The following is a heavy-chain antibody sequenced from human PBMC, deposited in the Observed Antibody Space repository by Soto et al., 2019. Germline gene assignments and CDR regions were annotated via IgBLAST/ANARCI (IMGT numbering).Heavy chain of an antibody. V-gene: IGHV1-69*13. D-gene: IGHD5-12*01. Sequence: GASVKVSCKASGGTFSSYAISWVRQAPGQGLEWMGGIIPIFGTANYAQKFQGRVTITADESTSTAYMELSSLRSEDTAVYYCARDIVATIGDYYYYYGMDVWGQGTTVTVS. CDR1: GGTFSSYA. CDR3: ARDIVATIGDYYYYYGMDV. CDR2: IIPIFGTA. J-gene: IGHJ6*02.